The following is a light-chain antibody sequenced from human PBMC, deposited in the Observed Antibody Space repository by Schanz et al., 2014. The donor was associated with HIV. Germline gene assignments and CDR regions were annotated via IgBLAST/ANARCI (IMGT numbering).Light chain of an antibody. CDR2: AAS. Sequence: EIVLTQSPGTLSLSPGERATLSCRASQSVSSTYLAWYQQRPGQAPRLLIFAASSRATGIPDRFSGSESGTDFTLTISRLEPEDFAVYYCQQYETSPLTFGGGTKVEIK. V-gene: IGKV3-20*01. CDR3: QQYETSPLT. CDR1: QSVSSTY. J-gene: IGKJ4*01.